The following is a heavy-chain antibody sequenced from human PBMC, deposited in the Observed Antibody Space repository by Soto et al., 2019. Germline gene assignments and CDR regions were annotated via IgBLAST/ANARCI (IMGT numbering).Heavy chain of an antibody. V-gene: IGHV4-31*03. CDR1: WGSITRGGYY. Sequence: SETLSLTCPFTWGSITRGGYYWTWIRQHPGKGLEWIGYIYYSGSTYYNPSLKSRVTISVDTSKNQFSLKLSSVNAADTDVYYCARSVFPWGQXTLVTVSS. CDR2: IYYSGST. CDR3: ARSVFP. J-gene: IGHJ5*02.